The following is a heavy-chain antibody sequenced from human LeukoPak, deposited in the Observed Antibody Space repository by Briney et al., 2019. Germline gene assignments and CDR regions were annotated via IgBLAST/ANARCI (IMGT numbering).Heavy chain of an antibody. J-gene: IGHJ4*02. CDR2: ISSSSSYI. CDR3: ARHRSSDY. CDR1: GFTFSSYS. V-gene: IGHV3-21*01. Sequence: PGGSLRLSCAASGFTFSSYSMNWVRQAPGKGLEWVSSISSSSSYIYYAGSVKGRFTISRDNAKNSLYLQMNSLRAEDTAVYYCARHRSSDYWGQGTLVTVSS. D-gene: IGHD6-6*01.